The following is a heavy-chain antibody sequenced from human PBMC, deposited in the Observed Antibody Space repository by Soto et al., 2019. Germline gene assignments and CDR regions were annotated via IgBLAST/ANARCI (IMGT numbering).Heavy chain of an antibody. V-gene: IGHV5-10-1*01. Sequence: PGESLKISCKGSGYSFTSYWISWVSQMPGKGLEWMGRIDPSDSYTNYSPSFQGHVTISADKSISTAYLQWSSLKASDTAMYYCASDYDILTGYYNAAFDIWGQGTMVTVSS. CDR1: GYSFTSYW. CDR2: IDPSDSYT. CDR3: ASDYDILTGYYNAAFDI. J-gene: IGHJ3*02. D-gene: IGHD3-9*01.